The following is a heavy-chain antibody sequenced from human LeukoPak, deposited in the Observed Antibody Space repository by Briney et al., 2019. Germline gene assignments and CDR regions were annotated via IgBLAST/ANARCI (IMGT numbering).Heavy chain of an antibody. J-gene: IGHJ6*02. CDR3: AKDPWLAAGPAQYYYYYGMDV. CDR1: GFTFSSYG. V-gene: IGHV3-30*18. Sequence: GRSLRLSCAASGFTFSSYGMHRVRQAPGKGLEWVAVISYDGSNKYYADSVKGRFTISRDNSKNTLYLQMNSLRAEDTAVYYCAKDPWLAAGPAQYYYYYGMDVWGQGTTVTVSS. D-gene: IGHD6-13*01. CDR2: ISYDGSNK.